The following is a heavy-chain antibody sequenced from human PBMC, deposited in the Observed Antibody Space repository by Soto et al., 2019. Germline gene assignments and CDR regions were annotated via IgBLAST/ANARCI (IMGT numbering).Heavy chain of an antibody. D-gene: IGHD5-18*01. CDR1: GGSISSGSYP. CDR3: ARGRGYSYGYLYYYYGMDV. J-gene: IGHJ6*02. CDR2: IYHSGST. Sequence: LSLTCAVSGGSISSGSYPWSWIRQPPGKGLEWIGYIYHSGSTYYNPSLRSRVTISVDRSKNQFSLKLSSVTAADTAVYYCARGRGYSYGYLYYYYGMDVWGQGTTVT. V-gene: IGHV4-30-2*01.